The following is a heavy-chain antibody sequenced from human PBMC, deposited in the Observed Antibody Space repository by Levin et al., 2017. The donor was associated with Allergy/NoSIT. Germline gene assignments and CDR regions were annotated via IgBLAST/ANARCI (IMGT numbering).Heavy chain of an antibody. J-gene: IGHJ3*01. CDR1: GFSFKNYE. D-gene: IGHD1-26*01. Sequence: GGSLRLSCAASGFSFKNYEMDWVRQAPGKGLEWVAYISGPGDTIYYAESVKGRFTISRDNAKNSLYLQMSSLRVEDTGVYYCARSPGSDTFNDWGQGTMVTVSS. V-gene: IGHV3-48*03. CDR3: ARSPGSDTFND. CDR2: ISGPGDTI.